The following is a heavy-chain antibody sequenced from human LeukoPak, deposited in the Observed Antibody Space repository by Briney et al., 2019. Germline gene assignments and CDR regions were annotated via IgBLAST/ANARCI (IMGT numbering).Heavy chain of an antibody. Sequence: TSETLSLTCAVSGYSISSGYYWGWIRQPPGKGLEWIGSIYHSGSTYYNPSLKSRVTISVDTSKNQFSLKLSSVTAADTAVYYCARAKGDYIEPFDYWGHGTLVTVSS. CDR2: IYHSGST. CDR1: GYSISSGYY. CDR3: ARAKGDYIEPFDY. V-gene: IGHV4-38-2*01. D-gene: IGHD4-11*01. J-gene: IGHJ4*01.